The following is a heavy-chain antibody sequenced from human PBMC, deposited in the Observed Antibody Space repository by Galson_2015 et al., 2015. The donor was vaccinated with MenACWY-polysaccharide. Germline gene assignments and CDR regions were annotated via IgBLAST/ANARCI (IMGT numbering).Heavy chain of an antibody. D-gene: IGHD4-11*01. CDR3: ARDRGRWEPRSNYFDP. V-gene: IGHV3-30-3*01. J-gene: IGHJ5*02. CDR1: EFKFSDYT. Sequence: LRLSCAASEFKFSDYTLHWLRQAPGKGLEWVAVISYLGNNEYYANSVKGRFTISRDNSNNTLYLQMNSLKTADTAIYYCARDRGRWEPRSNYFDPWGQGTLVTVSS. CDR2: ISYLGNNE.